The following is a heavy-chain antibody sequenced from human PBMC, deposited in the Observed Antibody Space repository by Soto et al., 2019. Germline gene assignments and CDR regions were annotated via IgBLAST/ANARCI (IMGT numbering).Heavy chain of an antibody. V-gene: IGHV1-2*04. CDR3: ARCMHRIVVVEY. CDR2: INPNSGGT. J-gene: IGHJ4*02. D-gene: IGHD3-22*01. CDR1: GYTFTGYY. Sequence: QVQLVQSGAEVKKPGASVKVSCKASGYTFTGYYMHWVRQAPGQGLEWMGWINPNSGGTNYAQKFQGWVIMTRDTSIGQSDMELSRLRSDDTAVYYCARCMHRIVVVEYWGRGTLVTVSS.